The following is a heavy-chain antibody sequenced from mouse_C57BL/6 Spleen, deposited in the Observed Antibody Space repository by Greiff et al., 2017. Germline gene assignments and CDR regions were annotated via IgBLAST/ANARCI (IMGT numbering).Heavy chain of an antibody. J-gene: IGHJ4*01. CDR3: ARDLDDYYAMDY. V-gene: IGHV5-4*01. Sequence: DVHLVESGGGLVKPGGSLKLSCAASGFTFSSYAMSWVRQTPEKRLEWVATISDGGSYTYYPDNVKGRFTIARDNAKNNLYLQMSHLKSEDTAMYYCARDLDDYYAMDYWGQGTSVTVSS. CDR2: ISDGGSYT. CDR1: GFTFSSYA.